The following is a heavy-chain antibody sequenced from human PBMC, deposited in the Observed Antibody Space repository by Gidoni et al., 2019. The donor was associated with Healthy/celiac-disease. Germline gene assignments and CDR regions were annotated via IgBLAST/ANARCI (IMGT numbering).Heavy chain of an antibody. Sequence: QVQLVESGGGVVQPGRSLRLSCAASGFTFRSYGMHWVRQAPGKGLEWVAGIWYDGSNKYYADSVKGRFTISRDNSKNTLYLQMNSLRAEDTAVYYCARAAGPYYYYYGMDVWGEGTTVTVSS. J-gene: IGHJ6*04. CDR1: GFTFRSYG. CDR2: IWYDGSNK. V-gene: IGHV3-33*01. CDR3: ARAAGPYYYYYGMDV.